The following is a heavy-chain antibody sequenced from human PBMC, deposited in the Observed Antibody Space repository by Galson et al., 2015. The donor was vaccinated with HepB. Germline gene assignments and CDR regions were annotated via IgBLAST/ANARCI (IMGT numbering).Heavy chain of an antibody. CDR2: ISTYNANT. CDR3: AREGSYCIGDACYYYFDY. D-gene: IGHD2-15*01. V-gene: IGHV1-18*01. CDR1: GYTFGDSG. Sequence: SVKVSCKASGYTFGDSGIIWVRQAPRHGLEWVSWISTYNANTNYAQKFRGRVTLTTVTSTTTAYMELRSLRSDDTAIYYCAREGSYCIGDACYYYFDYWGQGSLVTVSS. J-gene: IGHJ4*02.